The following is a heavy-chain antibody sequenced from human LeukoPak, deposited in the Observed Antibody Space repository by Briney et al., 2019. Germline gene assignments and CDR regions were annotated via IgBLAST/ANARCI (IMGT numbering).Heavy chain of an antibody. CDR3: ARHSFSSGWKSFDY. CDR1: GGSISSSSDY. Sequence: SETLSLTCTVSGGSISSSSDYWGWIRQPPGKGLEWIGSIYYSGSTYYNPSLKSRVTISVDTSKNQFTLKLSSVTAADTAVYSCARHSFSSGWKSFDYWGQGTLVTVSS. D-gene: IGHD6-19*01. V-gene: IGHV4-39*01. CDR2: IYYSGST. J-gene: IGHJ4*02.